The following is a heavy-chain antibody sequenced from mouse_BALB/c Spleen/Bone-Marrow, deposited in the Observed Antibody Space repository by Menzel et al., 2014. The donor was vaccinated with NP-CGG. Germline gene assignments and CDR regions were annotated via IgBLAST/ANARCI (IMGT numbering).Heavy chain of an antibody. CDR1: GFSLTSYG. CDR3: ARDRRDYGKAWYFDV. Sequence: VQLVESGPGLVAPSQSLSITCTVSGFSLTSYGVHWVRQPPGKGLEWLGIIWAGGSTNYKSALMSRLSISKDNSKSQVLLKMNSLQTDDTAMYYCARDRRDYGKAWYFDVWGAGTTVTVSS. J-gene: IGHJ1*01. D-gene: IGHD2-1*01. CDR2: IWAGGST. V-gene: IGHV2-9*02.